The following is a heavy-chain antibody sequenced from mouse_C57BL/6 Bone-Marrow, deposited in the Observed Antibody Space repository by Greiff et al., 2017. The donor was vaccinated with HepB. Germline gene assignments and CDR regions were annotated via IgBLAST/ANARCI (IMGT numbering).Heavy chain of an antibody. CDR1: GFTFSSYA. D-gene: IGHD4-1*01. CDR2: ISDGGSYT. V-gene: IGHV5-4*01. CDR3: ARVTGTYYFDY. Sequence: EVQGVESGGGLVKPGGSLKLSCAASGFTFSSYAMSWVRQTPEKRLEWVATISDGGSYTYYPDNVKGRFTISRDNAKNNLYLQMSHLKSEDTAMYYCARVTGTYYFDYWGQGTTLTVSS. J-gene: IGHJ2*01.